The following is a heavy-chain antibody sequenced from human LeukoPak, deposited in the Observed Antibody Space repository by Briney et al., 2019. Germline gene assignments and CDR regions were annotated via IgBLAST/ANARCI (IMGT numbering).Heavy chain of an antibody. CDR2: ISWNSGSI. CDR1: GFTFDDYA. V-gene: IGHV3-9*01. Sequence: GGSLRLSCAASGFTFDDYAMHWVRQAPGKGLEWVSGISWNSGSIGYADSVKGRFTISRDNAKNSLYLQMNSLRAEDTALYYCAKGGWEVRGVLDYWGQGTLVTVSS. CDR3: AKGGWEVRGVLDY. J-gene: IGHJ4*02. D-gene: IGHD3-10*01.